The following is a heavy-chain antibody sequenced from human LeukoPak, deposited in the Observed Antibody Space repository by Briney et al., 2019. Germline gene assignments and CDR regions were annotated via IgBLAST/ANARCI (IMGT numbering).Heavy chain of an antibody. CDR2: IYTSGST. J-gene: IGHJ5*02. D-gene: IGHD4-17*01. CDR1: GVSLSSYY. V-gene: IGHV4-4*07. Sequence: PSGTLSLTCTVSGVSLSSYYRSWIRQPAGKGLEWIGRIYTSGSTNYNPSRKSRVTMSVDTSKNQFSLKLSSVTAADTAVYYCARDNGDYDEGGFDPWGQGTLVTVSS. CDR3: ARDNGDYDEGGFDP.